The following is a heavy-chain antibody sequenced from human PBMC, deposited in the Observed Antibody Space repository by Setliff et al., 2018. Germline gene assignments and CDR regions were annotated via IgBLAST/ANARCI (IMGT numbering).Heavy chain of an antibody. Sequence: ASVKVSCKASGYTFTTYAMGWMRQAPGQGLEWMGCINTNTGNPSYAQGFTGRFVFSLDTSVSTAYLQINSLEAEDSAVYYCGRASRFGTIVYRGDYYMDVWGKGTTVTVS. D-gene: IGHD3-10*01. CDR3: GRASRFGTIVYRGDYYMDV. CDR2: INTNTGNP. V-gene: IGHV7-4-1*02. J-gene: IGHJ6*03. CDR1: GYTFTTYA.